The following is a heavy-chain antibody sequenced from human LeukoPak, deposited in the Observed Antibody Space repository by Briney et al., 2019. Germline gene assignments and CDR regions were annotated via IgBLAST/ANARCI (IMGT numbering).Heavy chain of an antibody. D-gene: IGHD2-8*01. J-gene: IGHJ4*02. CDR3: AREVNGAYYFDY. CDR1: GFIFSDHG. CDR2: IWSDGSNK. V-gene: IGHV3-33*08. Sequence: GGSLRLSCAASGFIFSDHGMDWVRQAPGQGLEWVAVIWSDGSNKYYADSVEGRFTISRDNSKNTLHLQMDSLRAEDTAVYYCAREVNGAYYFDYWGQGTLVTVSS.